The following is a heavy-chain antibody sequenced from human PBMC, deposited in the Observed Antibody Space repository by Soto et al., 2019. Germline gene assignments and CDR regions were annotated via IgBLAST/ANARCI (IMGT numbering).Heavy chain of an antibody. Sequence: QVQLVESGGGVVQPGRSLRLSCAASGFTFSSYGMHWVRQAPDKGLEWVAVIWYDGSNKYYADSVKGRFTISRDNSKNMLYLQMNSLRAEDTAVYYCARVSSKGSSWYDYFDYWGQGTLVTVSS. D-gene: IGHD6-13*01. CDR1: GFTFSSYG. V-gene: IGHV3-33*01. CDR2: IWYDGSNK. CDR3: ARVSSKGSSWYDYFDY. J-gene: IGHJ4*02.